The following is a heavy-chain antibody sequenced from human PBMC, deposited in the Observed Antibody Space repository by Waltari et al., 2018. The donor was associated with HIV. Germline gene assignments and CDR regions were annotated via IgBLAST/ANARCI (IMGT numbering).Heavy chain of an antibody. V-gene: IGHV5-51*03. CDR3: ARLPYSSGWYFDN. Sequence: EVQLVQSGAVMKKPGHSLRISCRAFGYTFTSYSVAWVRQMPGIGLQWMGIFYPGDSDVRYSPSFQGQVTISVDKSVNTAYLHWTRLKASDTAIYYCARLPYSSGWYFDNWGQGTLVTVSS. J-gene: IGHJ4*02. CDR2: FYPGDSDV. CDR1: GYTFTSYS. D-gene: IGHD6-19*01.